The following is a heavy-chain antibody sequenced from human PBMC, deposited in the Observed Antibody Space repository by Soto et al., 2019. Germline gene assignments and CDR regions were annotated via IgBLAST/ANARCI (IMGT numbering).Heavy chain of an antibody. CDR1: GFTFSNAW. CDR3: TADLPGRTTSPGIDY. J-gene: IGHJ4*02. Sequence: GGSLRLSCAASGFTFSNAWMNWVRQAPGKGLEWVGRIRSKTDGGTTDYAAPVKGRFTISRDDSKNTLYLQMASLRTDDTAVYHCTADLPGRTTSPGIDYWGQGTLVTVSS. V-gene: IGHV3-15*01. CDR2: IRSKTDGGTT. D-gene: IGHD1-26*01.